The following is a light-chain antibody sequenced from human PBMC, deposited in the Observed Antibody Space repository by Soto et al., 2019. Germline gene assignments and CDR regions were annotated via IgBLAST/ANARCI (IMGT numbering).Light chain of an antibody. CDR3: QQYHNWPPVT. Sequence: EIVMTQSPATLSVSPGERATLSCRASQSISSNLAWYQQKPGQAPRLLIYGASTRATGIPARFSGSGSGTEFTLTISSLQSEDFAIFYCQQYHNWPPVTFGGGTKVGIK. CDR1: QSISSN. CDR2: GAS. J-gene: IGKJ4*01. V-gene: IGKV3-15*01.